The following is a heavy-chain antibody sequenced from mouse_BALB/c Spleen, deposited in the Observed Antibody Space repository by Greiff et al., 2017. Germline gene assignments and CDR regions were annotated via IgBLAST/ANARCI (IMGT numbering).Heavy chain of an antibody. J-gene: IGHJ3*01. CDR1: GYTFTDYA. V-gene: IGHV1S137*01. CDR3: GSLGDGYSLAY. D-gene: IGHD2-3*01. CDR2: ISTYYGDA. Sequence: QVQLQQSGAELVRPGVSVRISCKGSGYTFTDYAMHWVKQSHAKGLEWIGIISTYYGDASYNKKFKGKATMTVDKSSSTAYMDLARLTSEDSAIYYCGSLGDGYSLAYWGQGTLVTVSA.